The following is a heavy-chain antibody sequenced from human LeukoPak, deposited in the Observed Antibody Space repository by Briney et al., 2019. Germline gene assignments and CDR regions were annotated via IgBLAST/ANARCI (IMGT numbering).Heavy chain of an antibody. CDR1: RYTLTELS. D-gene: IGHD3-10*01. V-gene: IGHV1-24*01. CDR3: ATGGPSTTMVRGVISYGMDV. CDR2: FDPEDGET. J-gene: IGHJ6*02. Sequence: ASVKVSCKVSRYTLTELSMHWVRQAPGKGLEWKGGFDPEDGETIYAQKFQGRVTMTEDTSTDTAYMELSSLRSEDTAVYYCATGGPSTTMVRGVISYGMDVWGQGTTVTVSS.